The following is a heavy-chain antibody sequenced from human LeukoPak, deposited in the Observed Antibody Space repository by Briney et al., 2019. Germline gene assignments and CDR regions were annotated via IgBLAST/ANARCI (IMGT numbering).Heavy chain of an antibody. Sequence: PGGSLRLSCAASGFTFSSYNMNWVRQAPGKGLEWVSSITCSGSYIYYADSVKGRFTISKDNAKNSLYLQMDSLRVEDTAEYYCARDPYSGNYGAYYYYYMDVWGKGTTVTVSS. J-gene: IGHJ6*03. CDR1: GFTFSSYN. D-gene: IGHD1-26*01. CDR2: ITCSGSYI. V-gene: IGHV3-21*06. CDR3: ARDPYSGNYGAYYYYYMDV.